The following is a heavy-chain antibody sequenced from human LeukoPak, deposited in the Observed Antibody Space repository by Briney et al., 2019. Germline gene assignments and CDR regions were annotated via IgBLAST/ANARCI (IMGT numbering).Heavy chain of an antibody. Sequence: GGSLRLSCAASGFTFSSYSMSWVRQAPGKGLEWVSYISSSSTIYYADSVKGRFTISRDNAKNSLYLQMNSLRAEDTAVYYCARDADYYDDPGAFDYWGQGTLVTVSS. V-gene: IGHV3-48*01. J-gene: IGHJ4*02. CDR1: GFTFSSYS. CDR3: ARDADYYDDPGAFDY. D-gene: IGHD3-22*01. CDR2: ISSSSTI.